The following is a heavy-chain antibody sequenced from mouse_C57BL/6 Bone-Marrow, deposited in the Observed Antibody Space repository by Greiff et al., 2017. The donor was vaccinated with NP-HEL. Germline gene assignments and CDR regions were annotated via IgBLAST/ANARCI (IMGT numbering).Heavy chain of an antibody. J-gene: IGHJ4*01. D-gene: IGHD6-1*01. CDR2: INPGSGGT. CDR1: GYAFTNYL. V-gene: IGHV1-54*01. CDR3: ARLGFPTRAMDY. Sequence: QVQLKESGAELVRPGTSVKVSCKASGYAFTNYLIEWVKQRPGQGLEWIGVINPGSGGTNYNEKFKGKATLTADKSSSTAYMQLSSLTSEDSAVYFCARLGFPTRAMDYWGQGTSVTVSS.